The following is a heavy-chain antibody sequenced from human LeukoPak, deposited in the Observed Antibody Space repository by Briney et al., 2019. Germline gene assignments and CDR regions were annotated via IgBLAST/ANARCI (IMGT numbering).Heavy chain of an antibody. V-gene: IGHV3-23*01. CDR1: GFTFSSYA. Sequence: GGSLRLSCAASGFTFSSYAMCWVRQAPGEGLEWGSAISVSGGSTYYADPVKGRFTISRDNSKNTLYLQMTSLRAEDRAVYYCAKVYGETHFDYWGQGTLVTVSS. CDR3: AKVYGETHFDY. D-gene: IGHD4-17*01. CDR2: ISVSGGST. J-gene: IGHJ4*02.